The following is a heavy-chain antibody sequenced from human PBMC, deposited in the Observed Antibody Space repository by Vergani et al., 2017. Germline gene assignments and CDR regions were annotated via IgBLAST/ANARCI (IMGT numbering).Heavy chain of an antibody. Sequence: EVHLVESGGGLVQPGRSLRLSCSGSGFTLGDYAMTWVRQAPGKGLEWVAFIWSKPYGGTTEYAASVKGRFTISRDDSKNTLFLQMNSLRPEDTAVYYCARDTVTGSRYFDYWGQGTLVTVSP. CDR1: GFTLGDYA. V-gene: IGHV3-49*04. CDR2: IWSKPYGGTT. CDR3: ARDTVTGSRYFDY. J-gene: IGHJ4*02. D-gene: IGHD6-19*01.